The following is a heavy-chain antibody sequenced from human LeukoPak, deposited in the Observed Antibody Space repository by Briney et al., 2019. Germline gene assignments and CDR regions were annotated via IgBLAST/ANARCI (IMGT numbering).Heavy chain of an antibody. CDR1: GGSISNYY. Sequence: SGTLSLSCTVSGGSISNYYWNWLRQPPGKGHEWIGYIYYSGSTNYNPSLKSRVTMSLDTPKNQFSLRLTSVTAADTAVYYCARGFDSKSTYFDYWGQGTLVTVSS. D-gene: IGHD5-12*01. CDR2: IYYSGST. V-gene: IGHV4-59*01. CDR3: ARGFDSKSTYFDY. J-gene: IGHJ4*02.